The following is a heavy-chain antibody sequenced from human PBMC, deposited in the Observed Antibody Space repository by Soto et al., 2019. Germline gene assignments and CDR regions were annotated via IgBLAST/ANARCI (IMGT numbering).Heavy chain of an antibody. V-gene: IGHV4-4*02. CDR3: ARFTQYCSSTSCYRYFDY. CDR1: GGSISSSNW. CDR2: IYHSGST. J-gene: IGHJ4*02. Sequence: SETLSLTCAVSGGSISSSNWWSWVRQPPGKGLEWIGEIYHSGSTNYNPSLKSRVTISVDKSKNQFSLKLSSVTAADTAVYYCARFTQYCSSTSCYRYFDYWGQGPLVTVSS. D-gene: IGHD2-2*01.